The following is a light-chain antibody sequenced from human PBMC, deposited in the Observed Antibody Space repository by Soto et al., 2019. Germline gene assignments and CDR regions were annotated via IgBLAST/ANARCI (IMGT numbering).Light chain of an antibody. Sequence: ALPVTQPPTSLSASVWARVTITCRASQGIGNDLGWYQQKPGKAPRLLIYSASSLQSGVPPRLGGSGSGTSFTPTIRSLQPEYSATYYCLHEYNLWTFFQGTKVDNK. CDR1: QGIGND. V-gene: IGKV1-6*01. CDR2: SAS. J-gene: IGKJ1*01. CDR3: LHEYNLWT.